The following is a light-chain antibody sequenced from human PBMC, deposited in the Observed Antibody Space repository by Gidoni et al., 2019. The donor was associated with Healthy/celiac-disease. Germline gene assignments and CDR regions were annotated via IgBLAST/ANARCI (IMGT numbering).Light chain of an antibody. CDR1: SGSIASNY. V-gene: IGLV6-57*04. CDR3: QSYDSSNLNWV. CDR2: EDN. Sequence: NFMLTQPHSVSESPGKTVTISCTRSSGSIASNYVQWYQQRPGSAPTTVIYEDNQRPSGVPDRFSGSIDSSSNSAFLTISGLKTEDEADYYCQSYDSSNLNWVFGGGTKLTVL. J-gene: IGLJ3*02.